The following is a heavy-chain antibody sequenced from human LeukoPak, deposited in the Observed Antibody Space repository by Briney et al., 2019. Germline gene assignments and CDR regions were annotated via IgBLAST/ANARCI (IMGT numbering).Heavy chain of an antibody. CDR2: VYYSGST. V-gene: IGHV4-59*01. D-gene: IGHD6-19*01. Sequence: SETLSLTCTVSGDSISSYYWSWIRQPPGKGREWIGYVYYSGSTNYNPSLKSRVTISVDTSKNQFSLKLSSVTAADTAVYYCARASVWYGDGSFFDYWGQGTLVTVSS. CDR1: GDSISSYY. J-gene: IGHJ4*02. CDR3: ARASVWYGDGSFFDY.